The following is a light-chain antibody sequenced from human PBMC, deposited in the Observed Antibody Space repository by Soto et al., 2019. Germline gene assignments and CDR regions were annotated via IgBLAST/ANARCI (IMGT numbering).Light chain of an antibody. V-gene: IGLV1-40*01. CDR1: SSNIGAGYD. J-gene: IGLJ2*01. CDR3: QSYDSSSSPMV. Sequence: QSVLTQPPSVSGAPGQRVTISRTGSSSNIGAGYDVHWYQQLPGTAPKLLIYGNSNRPSGVPDRFSGSKSGTSASLAITGLQAEDEADYYCQSYDSSSSPMVFGGGTQLTVL. CDR2: GNS.